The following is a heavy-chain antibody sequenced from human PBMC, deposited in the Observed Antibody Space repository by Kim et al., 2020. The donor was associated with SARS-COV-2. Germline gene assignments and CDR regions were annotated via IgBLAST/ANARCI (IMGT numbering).Heavy chain of an antibody. Sequence: ADSGKGRSTIYRDNSKNALYLQMNSLRAEDTAVYYCAKDPTHGYGDYSHYWGQGTLVTVSS. V-gene: IGHV3-23*01. D-gene: IGHD4-17*01. J-gene: IGHJ4*02. CDR3: AKDPTHGYGDYSHY.